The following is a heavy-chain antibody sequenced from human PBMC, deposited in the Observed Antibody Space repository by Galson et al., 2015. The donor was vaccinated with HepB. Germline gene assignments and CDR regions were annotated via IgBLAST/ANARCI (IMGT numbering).Heavy chain of an antibody. D-gene: IGHD1-20*01. V-gene: IGHV3-48*01. CDR3: ARDQFNWNDVSYYGMDV. CDR1: GFTFSSYS. J-gene: IGHJ6*02. Sequence: SLRLSCAASGFTFSSYSMNWVRQAPGKGLEWVSYISSSSSTIYYADSVKGRFTISRDNAKNSLYLQMGSLRAEDMAVYYCARDQFNWNDVSYYGMDVWGQGTTVTVSS. CDR2: ISSSSSTI.